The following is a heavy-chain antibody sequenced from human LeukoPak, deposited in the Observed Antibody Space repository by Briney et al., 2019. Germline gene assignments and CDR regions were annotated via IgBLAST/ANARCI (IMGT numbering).Heavy chain of an antibody. J-gene: IGHJ4*02. Sequence: GESLKISCKASAYRFTSDWIAWVRQMPGKGLEWMGIIYPGDSDTRYSPSFQGQVTISADKSISTAYLQWSSLKASDTAIYYCARHPFDWGQGTLVTVSS. CDR1: AYRFTSDW. CDR2: IYPGDSDT. CDR3: ARHPFD. V-gene: IGHV5-51*01.